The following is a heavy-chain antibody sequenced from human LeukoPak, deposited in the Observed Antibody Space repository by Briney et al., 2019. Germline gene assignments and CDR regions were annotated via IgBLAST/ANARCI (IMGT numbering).Heavy chain of an antibody. J-gene: IGHJ4*02. V-gene: IGHV4-59*08. CDR1: GGSISSYY. Sequence: KTSETLSLTCTVSGGSISSYYWSWIRQPPGKGLEWIGYIYYSGSTNYNPSLKSRVTISVDTSKNQFSLKLSSVTAADTAVYYCADYSSGWYYFDYWGQGTLVTVSS. CDR2: IYYSGST. CDR3: ADYSSGWYYFDY. D-gene: IGHD6-19*01.